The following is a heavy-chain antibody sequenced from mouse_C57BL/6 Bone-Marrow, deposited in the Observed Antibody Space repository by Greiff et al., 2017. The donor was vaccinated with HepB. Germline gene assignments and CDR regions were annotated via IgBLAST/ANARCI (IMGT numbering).Heavy chain of an antibody. CDR1: GFTFSDYY. J-gene: IGHJ2*01. CDR3: ARHGDYGSRGGYDFDY. Sequence: EVKLEESGGGLVQPGGSLKLSCAASGFTFSDYYMYWVRQTPEKRLEWVAYLSNGGGRTYYPDTVKGRFTISRDKAKNTLYLQMSRLKSEDTAMYYCARHGDYGSRGGYDFDYWGQGTTLTVSS. V-gene: IGHV5-12*01. D-gene: IGHD1-1*01. CDR2: LSNGGGRT.